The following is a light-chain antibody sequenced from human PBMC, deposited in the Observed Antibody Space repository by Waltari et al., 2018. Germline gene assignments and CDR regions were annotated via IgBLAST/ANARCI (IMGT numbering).Light chain of an antibody. CDR1: SSNIGANFD. J-gene: IGLJ3*02. CDR3: QSYDNSLTTWV. V-gene: IGLV1-40*01. CDR2: GNT. Sequence: QSVLTQPPSVSGAPGQRVTISCAGRSSNIGANFDVQWYQQVPGTAPKLLIHGNTNRPSRVPGRFSGSKFGTSASLAITGLQPEDEADYYCQSYDNSLTTWVFGGGTTLTGL.